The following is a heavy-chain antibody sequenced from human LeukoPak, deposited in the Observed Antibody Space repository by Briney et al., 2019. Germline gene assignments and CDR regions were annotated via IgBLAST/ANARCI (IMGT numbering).Heavy chain of an antibody. CDR1: GFTFSNAW. V-gene: IGHV3-15*01. J-gene: IGHJ4*02. CDR2: IKSKTDGGTT. CDR3: TSHYYDILTGYYLLGY. Sequence: SGGSLRLSCAASGFTFSNAWMSWVRQTPGKGLEWVGRIKSKTDGGTTDYAAAVKGRFTISRDDSKNTLYLQMNSLKAEGTAVYYCTSHYYDILTGYYLLGYWGQGTLVTVSS. D-gene: IGHD3-9*01.